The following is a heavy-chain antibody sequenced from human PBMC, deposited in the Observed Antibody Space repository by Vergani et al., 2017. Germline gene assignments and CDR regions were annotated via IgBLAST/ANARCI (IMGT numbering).Heavy chain of an antibody. CDR2: INPNSGGT. D-gene: IGHD2-2*03. Sequence: QVQLVQSGAEGKRPGASGKVSCRAPGYTFTGYYMHGGHQAPGQGLEWMGWINPNSGGTNYAQKFQGRVTMTRDTSISTAYMELSRLRSDDTAVYYCARDGYCSSTSCYRGYSYGYWVYWGQGTLVTVSS. CDR1: GYTFTGYY. V-gene: IGHV1-2*02. CDR3: ARDGYCSSTSCYRGYSYGYWVY. J-gene: IGHJ4*02.